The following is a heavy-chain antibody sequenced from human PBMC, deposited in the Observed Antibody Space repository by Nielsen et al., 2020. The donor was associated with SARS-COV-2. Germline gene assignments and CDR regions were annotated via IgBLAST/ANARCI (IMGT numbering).Heavy chain of an antibody. CDR2: ISYDGSEK. D-gene: IGHD7-27*01. V-gene: IGHV3-30-3*01. Sequence: GESLKISCAASGFTFSTYAMHWVRQAPGKGLEWVAVISYDGSEKYFADSVKGRFTISRDNSKNTLYLHMNSLRAEDTAVYYCARGNGWGSYFDYWGQGTLVTVSP. J-gene: IGHJ4*02. CDR3: ARGNGWGSYFDY. CDR1: GFTFSTYA.